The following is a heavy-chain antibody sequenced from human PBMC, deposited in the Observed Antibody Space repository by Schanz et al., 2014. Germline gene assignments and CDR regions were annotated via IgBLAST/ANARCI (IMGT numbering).Heavy chain of an antibody. D-gene: IGHD6-13*01. CDR1: GFTFSTFA. CDR2: FNDGGVNK. V-gene: IGHV3-23*04. Sequence: EVQLVESGGGLIQPGKSLRLSCSASGFTFSTFAMHWVRQAPGKGLEWVSSFNDGGVNKYYADSVKGRFTISSDNSKSTLYLQMSSLRAEDTAVYYCAKSQGSSFDSWGQGTLVTVSS. CDR3: AKSQGSSFDS. J-gene: IGHJ4*02.